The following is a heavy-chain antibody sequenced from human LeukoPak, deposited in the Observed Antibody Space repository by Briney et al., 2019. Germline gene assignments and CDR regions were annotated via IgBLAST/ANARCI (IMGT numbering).Heavy chain of an antibody. CDR1: GFIVSSNY. Sequence: GSLRLSCAASGFIVSSNYMSWVRQAPGKGLEWVSVIYSGGSTYYADSAKGRFTISRDNSKNTLYLQMNSLRAEDTAVYYCASQGYSYGFPLDYWGQGTLVTVSS. V-gene: IGHV3-53*01. D-gene: IGHD5-18*01. CDR3: ASQGYSYGFPLDY. J-gene: IGHJ4*02. CDR2: IYSGGST.